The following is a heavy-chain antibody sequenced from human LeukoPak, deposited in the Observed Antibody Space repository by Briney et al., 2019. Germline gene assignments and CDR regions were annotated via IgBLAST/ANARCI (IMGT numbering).Heavy chain of an antibody. D-gene: IGHD1-7*01. V-gene: IGHV3-66*01. CDR2: IYSGGTT. CDR3: AGTTKYYFDY. Sequence: GGSPRLSCAASGFTVSSNYMSWVRQAPGKGLEWVSVIYSGGTTYYADSVKGRFTISRDSSENTLYLQMNSLRAEDTAVYYCAGTTKYYFDYWGQGTLVTVSS. J-gene: IGHJ4*02. CDR1: GFTVSSNY.